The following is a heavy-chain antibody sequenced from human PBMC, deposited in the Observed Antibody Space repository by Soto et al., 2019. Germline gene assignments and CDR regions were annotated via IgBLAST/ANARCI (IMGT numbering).Heavy chain of an antibody. CDR3: ARDNGSGSYPRLGYYYYYMDV. V-gene: IGHV3-11*01. D-gene: IGHD3-10*01. Sequence: GGSLRLSCAASGFTFSDYYMSWIRQAPGKGLEWASYISSSGSTIYYADSVKGRFTISRDNAKNSLYLQMNSLRAEDTAVYYCARDNGSGSYPRLGYYYYYMDVWGKGTTVTVSS. CDR1: GFTFSDYY. J-gene: IGHJ6*03. CDR2: ISSSGSTI.